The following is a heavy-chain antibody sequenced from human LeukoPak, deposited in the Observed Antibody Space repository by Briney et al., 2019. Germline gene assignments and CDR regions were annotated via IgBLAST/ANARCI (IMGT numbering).Heavy chain of an antibody. CDR3: ARRGYSSSWFDY. J-gene: IGHJ4*02. D-gene: IGHD6-13*01. CDR1: GGSIDTYY. CDR2: IFYTGST. Sequence: SETLSLTCIVSGGSIDTYYWSWIRQPPGKGLEWIAYIFYTGSTNYNPSLKSRVTISIDRSKNQFSLKLSSVTAADTAVYYCARRGYSSSWFDYWGQGTLVTVSS. V-gene: IGHV4-59*12.